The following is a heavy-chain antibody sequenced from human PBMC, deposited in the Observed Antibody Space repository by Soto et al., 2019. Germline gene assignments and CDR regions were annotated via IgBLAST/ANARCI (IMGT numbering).Heavy chain of an antibody. CDR3: AKNGQPPYYYYGLDV. CDR2: ISTDNGNT. CDR1: GYTFTNSG. J-gene: IGHJ6*02. D-gene: IGHD2-8*01. V-gene: IGHV1-18*01. Sequence: GASVKVSCKASGYTFTNSGISWVRQAPGQGLEWMGWISTDNGNTKYSQKFQGRVSMTIDTSTTTAYMELRSLRSDDTAVYYCAKNGQPPYYYYGLDVWGQGTKVTVSS.